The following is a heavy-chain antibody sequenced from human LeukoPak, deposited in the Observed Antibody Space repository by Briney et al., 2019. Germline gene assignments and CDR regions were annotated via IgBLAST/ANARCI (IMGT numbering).Heavy chain of an antibody. Sequence: GGSLRLSCAASGFTFSNYAMSWVRQAPGKGLEWVSVTIGNGGGTLYADSVKGRFTISRDHSKTTLSLQMNSLRAEDTAVYYCAKSMATVTRGYYYYGMDVWGKGTTVTVSS. D-gene: IGHD4-17*01. J-gene: IGHJ6*04. V-gene: IGHV3-23*01. CDR2: TIGNGGGT. CDR1: GFTFSNYA. CDR3: AKSMATVTRGYYYYGMDV.